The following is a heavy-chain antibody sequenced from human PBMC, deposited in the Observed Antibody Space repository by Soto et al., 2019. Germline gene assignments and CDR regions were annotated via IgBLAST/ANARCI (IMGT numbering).Heavy chain of an antibody. CDR1: GFSFTSYW. Sequence: GESLKISFKGSGFSFTSYWIGWVRQMPGKGLEWMGSIYPGDSDTRYSPSFQGQVTISADKSITTAYLQWSSLKASDTAMYYCARWELLPGFEFWGQGALVTVSS. V-gene: IGHV5-51*01. CDR3: ARWELLPGFEF. CDR2: IYPGDSDT. D-gene: IGHD1-26*01. J-gene: IGHJ4*02.